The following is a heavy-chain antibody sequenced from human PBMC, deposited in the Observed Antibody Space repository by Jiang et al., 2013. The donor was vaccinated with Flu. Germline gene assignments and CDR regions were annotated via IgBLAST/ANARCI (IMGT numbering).Heavy chain of an antibody. J-gene: IGHJ4*02. D-gene: IGHD2-8*02. CDR2: IYSGGST. CDR1: GFTVSSNY. V-gene: IGHV3-66*01. CDR3: ARVYCTGTSCPFSRAYFDY. Sequence: VQLLESGGGLVQPGGSLRLSCAVSGFTVSSNYMSWVRQAPGKGLEWVSVIYSGGSTYYADSVKGRFTISRDNSKNTLYLQMDSLETEDTAVYYCARVYCTGTSCPFSRAYFDYWGQGTLVTVSS.